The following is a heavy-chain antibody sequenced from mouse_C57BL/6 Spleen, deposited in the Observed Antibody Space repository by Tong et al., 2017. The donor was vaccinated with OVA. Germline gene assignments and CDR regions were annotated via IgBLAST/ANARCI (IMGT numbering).Heavy chain of an antibody. CDR1: EYEFPSHD. CDR3: ARRAGRDYFDY. CDR2: ISSGGSYT. Sequence: EVQLQESGGGLVQPGESLKLSCESNEYEFPSHDMSWVRQTPDKRLEWVATISSGGSYTYYPDSVKGRFTISRDNAKNTLYLQMSSLKSEDTAMYYCARRAGRDYFDYWGQGTTLTVSS. D-gene: IGHD3-3*01. J-gene: IGHJ2*01. V-gene: IGHV5-6*01.